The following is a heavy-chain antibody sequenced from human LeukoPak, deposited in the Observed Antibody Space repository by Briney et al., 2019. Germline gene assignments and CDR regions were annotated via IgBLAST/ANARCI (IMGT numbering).Heavy chain of an antibody. CDR2: INSVWSST. CDR1: GFTFSIYW. CDR3: ARVGGYCSSTSCYRYFDY. D-gene: IGHD2-2*02. Sequence: PGGSLRLSCASSGFTFSIYWMHWVRQAPGKGLVGVSRINSVWSSTIYADAVKGRFTISRDNAKNTLYLQMNRLRAEDTAVYYCARVGGYCSSTSCYRYFDYWGQGTLVTVSS. J-gene: IGHJ4*02. V-gene: IGHV3-74*01.